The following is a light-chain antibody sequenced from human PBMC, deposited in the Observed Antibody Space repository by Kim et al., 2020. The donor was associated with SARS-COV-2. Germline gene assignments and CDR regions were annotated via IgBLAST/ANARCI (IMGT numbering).Light chain of an antibody. CDR2: LNSGGSH. J-gene: IGLJ3*02. Sequence: QPVLTQSPSASASLGASVKLTCTLSSGHSNYAIAWHQQQPGKGPRYLMNLNSGGSHSRGAGIPDRFSGSSSGAERYLTISSLQSEDEADYYCQTWGTGIRVFGGGTQLTVL. CDR1: SGHSNYA. CDR3: QTWGTGIRV. V-gene: IGLV4-69*01.